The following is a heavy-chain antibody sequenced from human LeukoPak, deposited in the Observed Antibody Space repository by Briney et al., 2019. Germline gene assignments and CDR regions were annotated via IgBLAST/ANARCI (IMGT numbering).Heavy chain of an antibody. V-gene: IGHV3-23*01. CDR2: ISGSFIGT. D-gene: IGHD3-10*01. J-gene: IGHJ3*02. Sequence: GGSLRLSCAASGFTFSSYAMSWVRQAPGKGLEWVSAISGSFIGTYYADSVKGRFTISRDTSKNTLYLQMNSLRAEDTAVYYCAKDPMVLLWFGEPLAPLEAFDIWGQGTMVTVSS. CDR3: AKDPMVLLWFGEPLAPLEAFDI. CDR1: GFTFSSYA.